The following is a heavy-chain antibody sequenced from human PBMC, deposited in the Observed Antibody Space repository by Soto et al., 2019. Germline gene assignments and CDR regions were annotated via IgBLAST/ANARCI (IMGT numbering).Heavy chain of an antibody. J-gene: IGHJ3*02. CDR3: TRDRLTGDFREAFDI. CDR2: IDTGSFSK. V-gene: IGHV3-48*02. Sequence: EAQLVESGGGLVQPGGSLRLSCAASGFTLSRYSMSWVRQAPGKGLEYIAYIDTGSFSKYYADSIEGRFAISRDNANNSLYLQLNSLRDEDTALYFCTRDRLTGDFREAFDIWGQGTLVTVSS. D-gene: IGHD1-20*01. CDR1: GFTLSRYS.